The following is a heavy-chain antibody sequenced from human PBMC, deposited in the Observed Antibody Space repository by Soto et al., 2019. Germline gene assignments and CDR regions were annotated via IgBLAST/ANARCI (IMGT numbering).Heavy chain of an antibody. V-gene: IGHV3-30-3*01. CDR2: ISYDGSNK. CDR3: ARKDIVVVPAARDFRIWGFDI. CDR1: GFTFSSYA. D-gene: IGHD2-2*01. Sequence: PGGALRLSCAASGFTFSSYAMQWVRQLPGKGLAWVAVISYDGSNKYYADSVKGRFTISRDNSKNTLYLQMNSLRAEDTGVYYCARKDIVVVPAARDFRIWGFDIWGQGAIVTVAS. J-gene: IGHJ3*02.